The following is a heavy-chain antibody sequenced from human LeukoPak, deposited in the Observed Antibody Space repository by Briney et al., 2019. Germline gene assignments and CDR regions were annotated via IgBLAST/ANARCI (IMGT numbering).Heavy chain of an antibody. CDR1: GFTFSNAW. D-gene: IGHD4-17*01. V-gene: IGHV3-15*01. Sequence: GGSLRLSCAASGFTFSNAWMSWVRQAPGKGLEWVGRIKSKTDGGTTDYAALVKGRFTISRDDSKNTLYLQMNSLKTEDTAVYYCTTGSSVRSYFDYWGQGTLVTVSS. CDR2: IKSKTDGGTT. CDR3: TTGSSVRSYFDY. J-gene: IGHJ4*02.